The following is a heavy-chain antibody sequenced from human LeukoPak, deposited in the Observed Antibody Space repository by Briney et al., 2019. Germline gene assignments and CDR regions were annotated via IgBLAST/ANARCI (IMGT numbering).Heavy chain of an antibody. CDR1: GFTFSSYA. V-gene: IGHV3-30*01. Sequence: GRSLRLSCAASGFTFSSYAMHWVRQAPGKGLEWVAVISYDGSNKYYADSVKGRFTISRDNSKNTLYLQMNSLRAEDTAVYYCVTEHFWSGSNMDVWGKGTTVTVSS. D-gene: IGHD3-3*02. CDR3: VTEHFWSGSNMDV. CDR2: ISYDGSNK. J-gene: IGHJ6*03.